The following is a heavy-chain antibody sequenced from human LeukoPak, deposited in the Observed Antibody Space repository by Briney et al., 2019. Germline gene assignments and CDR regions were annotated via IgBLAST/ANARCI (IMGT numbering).Heavy chain of an antibody. CDR2: ISWNSGSI. V-gene: IGHV3-9*03. Sequence: PGGSLRLSCAASGFTFDDYAMHWVRQAPGKGLEWVSGISWNSGSIGYADSVKGRFTISRDNAKNSLYLQMNSLRAEDMALYYCAKAATGTSTLFDYWGQGTLVTVSS. J-gene: IGHJ4*02. CDR1: GFTFDDYA. D-gene: IGHD1-1*01. CDR3: AKAATGTSTLFDY.